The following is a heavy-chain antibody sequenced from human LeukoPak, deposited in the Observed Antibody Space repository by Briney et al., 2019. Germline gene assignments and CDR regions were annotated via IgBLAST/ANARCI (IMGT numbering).Heavy chain of an antibody. CDR2: IYHGGST. D-gene: IGHD1-26*01. CDR1: SGSISSGGYY. Sequence: SETLSLTCTVSSGSISSGGYYWSWIRQPPGKGLEWIGYIYHGGSTYYNPSLKSRVTISVDRSKNQFSLKLSSVTAADTAVYYCARQGAIVGATRAFDIWGQGTMVTVSS. CDR3: ARQGAIVGATRAFDI. J-gene: IGHJ3*02. V-gene: IGHV4-30-2*01.